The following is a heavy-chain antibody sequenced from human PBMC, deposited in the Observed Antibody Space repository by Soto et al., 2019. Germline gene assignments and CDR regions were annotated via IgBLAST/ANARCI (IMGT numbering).Heavy chain of an antibody. D-gene: IGHD3-22*01. V-gene: IGHV3-64*04. J-gene: IGHJ4*02. CDR2: ISSNGGST. Sequence: GGSLRLSCSASGFTFSSYAMHWVRQAPGKGLEYVSAISSNGGSTYYADSVKGRFTISRDNSKNTLYLQMNSLKTEDTAVYYCTTDPTPYYYDSSGYSSFDYWGQGTLVTVSS. CDR1: GFTFSSYA. CDR3: TTDPTPYYYDSSGYSSFDY.